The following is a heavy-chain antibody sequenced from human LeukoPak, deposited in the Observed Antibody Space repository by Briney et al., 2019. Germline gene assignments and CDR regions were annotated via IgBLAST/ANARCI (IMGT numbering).Heavy chain of an antibody. CDR1: GFTVSSNY. CDR2: IYSGGST. D-gene: IGHD5-18*01. J-gene: IGHJ3*02. Sequence: PGGSLRLSCAASGFTVSSNYMSWVRQAPGKGLEWVSVIYSGGSTYYADSVKGRFTISRDNSKNTLYLQMNSLRAEDTAVYYCAKDTAMVHGAFDIWGQGTVVTVSS. V-gene: IGHV3-66*01. CDR3: AKDTAMVHGAFDI.